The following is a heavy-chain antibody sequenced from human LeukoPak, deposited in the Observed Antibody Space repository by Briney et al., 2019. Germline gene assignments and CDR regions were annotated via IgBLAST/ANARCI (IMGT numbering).Heavy chain of an antibody. V-gene: IGHV3-23*01. CDR3: ARLAIRGIDFSNPEFDP. J-gene: IGHJ5*02. D-gene: IGHD4-11*01. CDR1: GIAFDKNA. CDR2: ISHSGRAT. Sequence: GGSLRLSCAAFGIAFDKNAMTWVRQVPGKGLEWVSTISHSGRATYYADSVKGRFTISRDNAENSMYLQMNNLRVEDTAVYYCARLAIRGIDFSNPEFDPWGQGTLVTVSS.